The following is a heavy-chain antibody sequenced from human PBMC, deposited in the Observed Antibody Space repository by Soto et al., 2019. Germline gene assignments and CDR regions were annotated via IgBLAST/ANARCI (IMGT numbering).Heavy chain of an antibody. D-gene: IGHD1-26*01. CDR3: ARDIDKREYYYGLDV. CDR2: ISNSGNTI. CDR1: VFVFKNYE. Sequence: VGSVRLSCVSSVFVFKNYEMNCVRHAPGKGLEWISYISNSGNTIYVADSMRGRFTISRDNAKNSLFLQMNSLRADDTAVYYCARDIDKREYYYGLDVGGHGTTVTVS. J-gene: IGHJ6*02. V-gene: IGHV3-48*03.